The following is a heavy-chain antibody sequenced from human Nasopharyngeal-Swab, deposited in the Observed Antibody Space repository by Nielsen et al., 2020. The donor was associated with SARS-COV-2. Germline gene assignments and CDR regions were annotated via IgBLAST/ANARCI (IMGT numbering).Heavy chain of an antibody. D-gene: IGHD5-18*01. J-gene: IGHJ4*02. CDR1: GDTFSRFA. CDR3: ARDTGAFIFSYANDY. Sequence: SVKVSCKASGDTFSRFAISWVRQAPGQGLEWMGRFIPSFGIANYAPKFQGRVTITADKSMTTSYLEVSSLRSEDTAVYYCARDTGAFIFSYANDYWGQGTLVTVSS. CDR2: FIPSFGIA. V-gene: IGHV1-69*04.